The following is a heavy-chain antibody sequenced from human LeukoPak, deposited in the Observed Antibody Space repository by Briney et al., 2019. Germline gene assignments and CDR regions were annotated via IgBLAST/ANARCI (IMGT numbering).Heavy chain of an antibody. CDR2: IRYDSTTK. Sequence: GSLRLSCAASGFTFSNYGVDWVRQAPGKGLEGVAFIRYDSTTKYYADSVKGRFTISRDNSKNTLYLQMNSLRVEDTAVYYCTKDRSQAPHWYFDLWGRGTLVTVSS. D-gene: IGHD2-15*01. CDR1: GFTFSNYG. V-gene: IGHV3-30*02. J-gene: IGHJ2*01. CDR3: TKDRSQAPHWYFDL.